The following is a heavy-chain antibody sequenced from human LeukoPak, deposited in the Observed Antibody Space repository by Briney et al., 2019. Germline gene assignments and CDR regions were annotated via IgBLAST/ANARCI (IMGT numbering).Heavy chain of an antibody. CDR3: TRPDDYGDY. V-gene: IGHV3-73*01. CDR2: IRSRANTYAT. Sequence: GGSLRLSCAASGFTFSSYSMNWVRQAPGKGLEWVGRIRSRANTYATAYAASVKGRFTISRDDSKNTAYLQMNSLKTEDTALYYCTRPDDYGDYWGQGTLVTVSP. CDR1: GFTFSSYS. J-gene: IGHJ4*02.